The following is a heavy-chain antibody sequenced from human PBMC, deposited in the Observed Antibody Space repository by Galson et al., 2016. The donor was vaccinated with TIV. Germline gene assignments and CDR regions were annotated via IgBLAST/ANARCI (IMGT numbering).Heavy chain of an antibody. CDR1: GFTFSSYA. J-gene: IGHJ6*02. CDR2: ISENSGST. Sequence: LRLSCAASGFTFSSYAMNWVRQAPGEGLEWVSSISENSGSTDYADSVKGRFTISRDNSKNTLYLQMDSLRAEDTAVYYCAKQFVDVWGQGTTVTVSS. CDR3: AKQFVDV. D-gene: IGHD5-24*01. V-gene: IGHV3-23*01.